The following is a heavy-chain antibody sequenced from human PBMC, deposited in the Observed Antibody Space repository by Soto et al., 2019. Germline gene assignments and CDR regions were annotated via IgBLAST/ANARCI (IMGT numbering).Heavy chain of an antibody. J-gene: IGHJ6*02. Sequence: GGSLRLSCAASGFTFSSYAMHWVRQAPGKGLEWVAVISYDGSNKYYADSVKGRFTISRDNSKNTLYLQMNSLRAEDTAVYYCARLPSIAVAGRNYYYYGMDVWGQGTTVTVSS. D-gene: IGHD6-19*01. CDR2: ISYDGSNK. V-gene: IGHV3-30-3*01. CDR1: GFTFSSYA. CDR3: ARLPSIAVAGRNYYYYGMDV.